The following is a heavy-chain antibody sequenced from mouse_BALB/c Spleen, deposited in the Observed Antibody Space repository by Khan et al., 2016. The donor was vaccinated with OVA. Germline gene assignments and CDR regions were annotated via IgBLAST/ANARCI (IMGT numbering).Heavy chain of an antibody. Sequence: EVELVESGGDLVKPGGSLKLSCATSGFTFSTYGMSWVRQTPDKRLEWVAAIRSGGSYSYYPGSVKGRFTISRDNANNTLYLQMSSLKSEDTAIYYCTRVAYYYNSEGFAYWGQGTLVTVSA. CDR2: IRSGGSYS. CDR1: GFTFSTYG. J-gene: IGHJ3*01. V-gene: IGHV5-6*01. D-gene: IGHD1-1*01. CDR3: TRVAYYYNSEGFAY.